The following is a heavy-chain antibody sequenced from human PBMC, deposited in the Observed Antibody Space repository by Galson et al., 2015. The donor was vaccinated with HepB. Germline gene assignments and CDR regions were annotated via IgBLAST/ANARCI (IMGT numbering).Heavy chain of an antibody. CDR1: GFNFKSYW. D-gene: IGHD5-24*01. Sequence: SLRLSCAASGFNFKSYWMHWVRQAPGKGLVWLSRINSDGGSVAYADFVKGRFTVSRDNARNTLYLQLSGVRDEDMAVYYCAGSSPSLETSTMTNYYYGLDVWGQGTTVTVSS. V-gene: IGHV3-74*01. CDR3: AGSSPSLETSTMTNYYYGLDV. J-gene: IGHJ6*02. CDR2: INSDGGSV.